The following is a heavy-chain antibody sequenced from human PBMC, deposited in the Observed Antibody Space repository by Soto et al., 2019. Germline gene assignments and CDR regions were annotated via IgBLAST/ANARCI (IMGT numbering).Heavy chain of an antibody. Sequence: QVQLVESGGGVVQPGRSLRLSCAASGFSFSSYGMHWVRQAPGKGLEWVAMSSSDGNKKYYPDSVKGRFTISRDNSKKPLYLQMDSRRAEDTAVYYCARGYYDSSGYFVHYWGQGTVVTVSS. V-gene: IGHV3-30*03. J-gene: IGHJ4*02. CDR2: SSSDGNKK. CDR1: GFSFSSYG. CDR3: ARGYYDSSGYFVHY. D-gene: IGHD3-22*01.